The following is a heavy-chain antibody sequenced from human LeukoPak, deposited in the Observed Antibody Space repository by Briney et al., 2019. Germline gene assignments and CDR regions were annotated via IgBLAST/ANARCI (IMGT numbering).Heavy chain of an antibody. D-gene: IGHD5-12*01. CDR3: ARGIDIVATPHFDY. Sequence: PSETLSLSCTVSGGSISSFYWTWIRQPPGKGLEWIGYVYHSGSTNYNPSLKSRVTISVDTSKNQFSLKLTSVTAADTAVYYCARGIDIVATPHFDYWGQGTLVTVSS. V-gene: IGHV4-59*01. CDR1: GGSISSFY. CDR2: VYHSGST. J-gene: IGHJ4*02.